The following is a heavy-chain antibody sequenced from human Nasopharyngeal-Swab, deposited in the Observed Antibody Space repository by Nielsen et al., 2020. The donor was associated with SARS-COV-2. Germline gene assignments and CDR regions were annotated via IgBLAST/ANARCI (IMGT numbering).Heavy chain of an antibody. V-gene: IGHV4-59*01. CDR2: IYYSGST. Sequence: ESLKISCTVSGGSISSYYWSWIRQPPGKGLEWIGYIYYSGSTNYNPSLKSRVTISVDTSKNQFSLKLRSVTAADTAVFYCARYGSGNNFDYWGQGTLVTVSS. CDR1: GGSISSYY. D-gene: IGHD3-10*01. J-gene: IGHJ4*02. CDR3: ARYGSGNNFDY.